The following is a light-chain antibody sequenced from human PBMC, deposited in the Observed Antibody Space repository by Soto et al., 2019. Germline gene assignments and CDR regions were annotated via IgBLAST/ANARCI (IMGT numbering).Light chain of an antibody. CDR1: QSISSY. CDR3: LQDYNYPIT. J-gene: IGKJ5*01. CDR2: AAS. Sequence: DIQMTQSPSSLSASVGDRVTITCRASQSISSYLNWYQQKPGKAPKLLIYAASSLQSGVPSTFSGRGSGTDFTLTISSLQPEDFATYYCLQDYNYPITFGQGTRLEIK. V-gene: IGKV1-39*01.